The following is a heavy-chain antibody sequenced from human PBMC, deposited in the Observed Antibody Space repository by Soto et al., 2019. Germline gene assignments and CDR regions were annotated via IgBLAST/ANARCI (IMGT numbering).Heavy chain of an antibody. CDR3: AHFYGDSSFDF. V-gene: IGHV2-5*02. Sequence: QITLKESGPTLVKPTQTLTLTCTFSGFSLNTSRVGVGWIRQPPGKALEWLTLIYWDDNKRYSPSLKSRLTTTXXTSKNQVVLTMTNMDPVDTATYYCAHFYGDSSFDFWGQGTLVTVSS. D-gene: IGHD4-17*01. J-gene: IGHJ4*02. CDR1: GFSLNTSRVG. CDR2: IYWDDNK.